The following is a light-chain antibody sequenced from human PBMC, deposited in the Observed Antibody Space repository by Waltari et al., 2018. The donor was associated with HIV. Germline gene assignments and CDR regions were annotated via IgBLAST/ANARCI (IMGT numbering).Light chain of an antibody. V-gene: IGLV2-14*01. CDR3: SSYTSSSTLDVV. CDR1: SSDVGGYNY. Sequence: QSALTQPASVSGSPGQSITISCTGTSSDVGGYNYVSWYQQHPGKAPKLMIYEVSNLPSGVSNRVSGSTSGNPASLTISGLQAEDEADYYCSSYTSSSTLDVVFGGGTKLTVL. CDR2: EVS. J-gene: IGLJ2*01.